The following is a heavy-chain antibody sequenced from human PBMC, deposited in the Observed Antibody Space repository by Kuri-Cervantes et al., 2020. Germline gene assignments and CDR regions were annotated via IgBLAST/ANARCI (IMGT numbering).Heavy chain of an antibody. Sequence: GGSLRLSCAASGFTFSSYGMHWVRQAPGKGLEWVSYISSSSSTIYYADSVKGRFTISRDNAKNSLYLQMNSLRDEDTAVYYCARGPGYSYGWRDAFDIWGQGTMVTVSS. V-gene: IGHV3-48*02. CDR2: ISSSSSTI. J-gene: IGHJ3*02. D-gene: IGHD5-18*01. CDR1: GFTFSSYG. CDR3: ARGPGYSYGWRDAFDI.